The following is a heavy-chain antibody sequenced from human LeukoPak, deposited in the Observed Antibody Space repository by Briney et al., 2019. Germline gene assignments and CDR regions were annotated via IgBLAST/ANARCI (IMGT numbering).Heavy chain of an antibody. D-gene: IGHD5-24*01. CDR2: IWYDGSNK. CDR1: GFTFSSYG. Sequence: GGSLRLSCAASGFTFSSYGMHWVRQAPGKGLEWVAVIWYDGSNKYYADSVKGRFTISGDNSKNTLYLQMNSLRAEDPAVYYCARPDGTYAFDIWGQGTMVTVSS. CDR3: ARPDGTYAFDI. V-gene: IGHV3-33*01. J-gene: IGHJ3*02.